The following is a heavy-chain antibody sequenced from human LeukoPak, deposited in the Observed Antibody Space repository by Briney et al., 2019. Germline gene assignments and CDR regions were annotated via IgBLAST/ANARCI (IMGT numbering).Heavy chain of an antibody. J-gene: IGHJ3*02. V-gene: IGHV4-39*07. CDR3: AITIFGVFSHAFDI. Sequence: SETLSLTCTVSGGCISSSSYYWDWIRQPPGKGLERIGSMYYGGSTNYNPSLKSRVTMSVDTSKNQFSLKLSSVTAADTAVYYCAITIFGVFSHAFDIWGQGTMATVSS. CDR2: MYYGGST. CDR1: GGCISSSSYY. D-gene: IGHD3-3*01.